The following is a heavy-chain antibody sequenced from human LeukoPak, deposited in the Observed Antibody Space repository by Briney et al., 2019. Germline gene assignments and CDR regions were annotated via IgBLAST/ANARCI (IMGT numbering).Heavy chain of an antibody. Sequence: PSETLSLTCAVYGGSFCGYYWRWIRQPPGKGLEWIGEINHSGSTNYNPSLKSRVTISVDTSKTQSSLKLSSVSAADMAVYYCARGSRGYSYGNFRRAHYFDYCGQGALVTASS. CDR3: ARGSRGYSYGNFRRAHYFDY. J-gene: IGHJ4*02. CDR2: INHSGST. V-gene: IGHV4-34*01. CDR1: GGSFCGYY. D-gene: IGHD5-18*01.